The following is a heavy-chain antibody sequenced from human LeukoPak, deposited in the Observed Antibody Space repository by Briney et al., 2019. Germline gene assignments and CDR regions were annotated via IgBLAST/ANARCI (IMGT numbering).Heavy chain of an antibody. CDR3: ARESPPNWFDP. J-gene: IGHJ5*02. CDR1: GYTFITYY. CDR2: INPNGGTT. V-gene: IGHV1-46*01. Sequence: ASVKVSCKASGYTFITYYIHRVRQAPGQGLEWMGIINPNGGTTSYAQKFQGRVTMTRDTSKSTVYMELSSLRSDDTAMYYCARESPPNWFDPWGQGTLVTVSS.